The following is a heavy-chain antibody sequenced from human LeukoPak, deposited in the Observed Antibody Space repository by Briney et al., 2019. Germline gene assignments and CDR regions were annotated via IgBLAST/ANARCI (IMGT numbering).Heavy chain of an antibody. V-gene: IGHV4-4*02. CDR1: GGSISSSNW. J-gene: IGHJ4*02. D-gene: IGHD3-10*01. CDR2: IYHTGST. CDR3: ARNDLYYGLH. Sequence: SGTLSLTCAVSGGSISSSNWWSWVRQPPGKGLEWIGEIYHTGSTNYNPSLKSRVTMSVDKSKKQFSLKLSSVTAADTAVYYCARNDLYYGLHWGQGTLVTVSS.